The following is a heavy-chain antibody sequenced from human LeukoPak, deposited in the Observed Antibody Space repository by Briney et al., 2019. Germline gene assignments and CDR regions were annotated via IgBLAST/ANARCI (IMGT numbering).Heavy chain of an antibody. D-gene: IGHD3-22*01. CDR2: ISAYNGNT. J-gene: IGHJ4*02. V-gene: IGHV1-18*01. CDR1: GYTFTSYG. Sequence: ASVKVSCKASGYTFTSYGISWVRQAPGQGLEWMGWISAYNGNTNYAQKLQGRVTMTTDTSTSTAYMELRSLRSDDTAVYYCARSRYYYDSSGYPTTYFDYWGQGTLVTVSS. CDR3: ARSRYYYDSSGYPTTYFDY.